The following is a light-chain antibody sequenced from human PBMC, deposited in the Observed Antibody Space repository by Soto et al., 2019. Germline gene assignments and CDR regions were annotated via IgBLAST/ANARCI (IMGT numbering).Light chain of an antibody. CDR2: DAS. V-gene: IGKV1-5*01. CDR3: QQYESFSPYT. CDR1: ESVSSS. Sequence: DIRMTQSPYTLSAVVGDRVTITCRASESVSSSVAWYQQKPGKAPKLLIYDASTLESGVPSRFSGSGFGTEFTLTINSLQPDDFGTYYCQQYESFSPYTFGRGTRLEIK. J-gene: IGKJ2*01.